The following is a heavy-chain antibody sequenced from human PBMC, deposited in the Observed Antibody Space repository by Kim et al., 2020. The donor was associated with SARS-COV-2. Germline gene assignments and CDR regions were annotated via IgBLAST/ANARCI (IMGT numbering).Heavy chain of an antibody. V-gene: IGHV4-59*01. J-gene: IGHJ3*02. CDR3: ARASFGTVTNPSLAFDI. Sequence: LKSRVTIAVDTSKNQFSLKLSSVTAADTAVYYCARASFGTVTNPSLAFDIWGQGTMVTVSS. D-gene: IGHD4-17*01.